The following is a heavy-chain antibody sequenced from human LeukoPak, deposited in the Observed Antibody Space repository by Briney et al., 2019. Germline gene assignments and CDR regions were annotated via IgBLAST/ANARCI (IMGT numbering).Heavy chain of an antibody. CDR2: ISYDGSDK. D-gene: IGHD6-19*01. Sequence: GGSLRLSCAASGFTFSSYGMHWVRRAPGKGLEWVAVISYDGSDKYYADSVKGRFTISRDNSKNTLYLQMNSLRAEDTAVFYCAKDPDSSGWYRGAFDIWGQGTMVTVSS. CDR3: AKDPDSSGWYRGAFDI. V-gene: IGHV3-30*18. J-gene: IGHJ3*02. CDR1: GFTFSSYG.